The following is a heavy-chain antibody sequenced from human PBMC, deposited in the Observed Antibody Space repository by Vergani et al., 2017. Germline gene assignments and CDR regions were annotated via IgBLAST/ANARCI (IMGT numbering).Heavy chain of an antibody. CDR2: IHSSGTT. CDR1: GGSITSGSFY. J-gene: IGHJ5*02. Sequence: QVQLHESGPGLVKPSQTLSLTCTVSGGSITSGSFYWSWIRQPAGKGLEWIGRIHSSGTTNYNPSLKSPVTLSVDPSKNQLSLRMTSVTAADTAVYYCARDSWTSELRGVYWFDTWAQGTLVSVSS. V-gene: IGHV4-61*02. CDR3: ARDSWTSELRGVYWFDT. D-gene: IGHD3-10*01.